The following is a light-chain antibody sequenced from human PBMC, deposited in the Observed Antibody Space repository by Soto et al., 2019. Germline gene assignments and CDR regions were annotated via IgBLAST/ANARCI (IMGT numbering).Light chain of an antibody. J-gene: IGKJ1*01. V-gene: IGKV1-5*03. Sequence: DIQLTQSTSTLSASVGDRATITCLASQSMSDWLAWYQQKPGKAPKLLIYKASSLESGVPSRFRGSGSGTEFALTISSLQPDDFATYYCQQYNTFSPEFGQGTKVEIK. CDR3: QQYNTFSPE. CDR1: QSMSDW. CDR2: KAS.